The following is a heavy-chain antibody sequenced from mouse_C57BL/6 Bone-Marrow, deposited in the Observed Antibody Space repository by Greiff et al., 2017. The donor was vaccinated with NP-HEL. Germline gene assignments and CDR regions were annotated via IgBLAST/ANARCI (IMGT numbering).Heavy chain of an antibody. CDR3: ATKGPLSTMVRRGYCDY. CDR2: INPGSGGT. CDR1: GYAFTNYL. V-gene: IGHV1-54*01. D-gene: IGHD2-1*01. Sequence: QVQLQQSGAELVRPGTSVKVSCKASGYAFTNYLIEWVKQRPGQGLEWIGVINPGSGGTNYNEKFKGKATLTADKSSSPAYMQLSSLTSEDSAVYCCATKGPLSTMVRRGYCDYWGQGTTLTVSS. J-gene: IGHJ2*01.